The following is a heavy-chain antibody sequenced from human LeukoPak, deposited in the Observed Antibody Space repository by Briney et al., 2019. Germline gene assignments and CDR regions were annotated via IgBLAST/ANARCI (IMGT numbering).Heavy chain of an antibody. V-gene: IGHV1-18*01. CDR1: GYTFTSYG. Sequence: GASVKVSCKGSGYTFTSYGISWVRQAPGQGLEWMGWTSGNNDDTNLAQKFQGRVTMTTDTSTSTAYMELRSLRSDDTAVYYCASGGQGDLDYWGQGTLVTVSS. CDR2: TSGNNDDT. D-gene: IGHD3-10*01. CDR3: ASGGQGDLDY. J-gene: IGHJ4*02.